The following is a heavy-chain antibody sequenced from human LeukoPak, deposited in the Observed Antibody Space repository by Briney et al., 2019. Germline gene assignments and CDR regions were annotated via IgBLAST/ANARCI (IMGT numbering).Heavy chain of an antibody. CDR1: GFTFSSYA. V-gene: IGHV3-23*01. D-gene: IGHD3-3*01. J-gene: IGHJ4*02. Sequence: GGSLRLSCAASGFTFSSYAMHWVRQAPGKGLEWVSAISGSGGSTYYADSVKGRFTISRDNSKNTLYLQMNSLRAEDTAVYYCAKLNYDFWSAYAHWGQGTLVTVSS. CDR2: ISGSGGST. CDR3: AKLNYDFWSAYAH.